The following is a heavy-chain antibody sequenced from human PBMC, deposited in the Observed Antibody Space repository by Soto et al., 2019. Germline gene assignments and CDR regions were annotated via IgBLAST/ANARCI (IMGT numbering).Heavy chain of an antibody. J-gene: IGHJ6*03. Sequence: EVQLVESGGGLVQPGGSLRLSCAASGFIFSSYSMNWVRQAPGKGLEWVSYISSGSSTIYYADSVKGRFTISRDNAKNSLYLQMDSLRAEDTAVYYATRSAYMDVRGTGTTVTVSS. CDR2: ISSGSSTI. D-gene: IGHD2-2*01. CDR3: TRSAYMDV. V-gene: IGHV3-48*01. CDR1: GFIFSSYS.